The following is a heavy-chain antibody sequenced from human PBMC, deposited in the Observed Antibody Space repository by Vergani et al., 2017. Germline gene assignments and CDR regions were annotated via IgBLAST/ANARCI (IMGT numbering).Heavy chain of an antibody. CDR1: GFTFSSYA. J-gene: IGHJ4*02. CDR3: ARFRDGYNYGRDFDY. CDR2: ISDSGGNT. D-gene: IGHD5-24*01. Sequence: EVQLLESGGGLVQPGGSLRLSCAASGFTFSSYAMSWVRQAPGEGLEWVSGISDSGGNTYYAESVKGRFAISSDNSKNTLYLQMNSLRTEDTAVYYCARFRDGYNYGRDFDYWGQGTLVTVSS. V-gene: IGHV3-23*01.